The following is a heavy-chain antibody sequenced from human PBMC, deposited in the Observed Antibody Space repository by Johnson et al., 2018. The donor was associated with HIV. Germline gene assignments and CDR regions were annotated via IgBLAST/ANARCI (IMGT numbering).Heavy chain of an antibody. V-gene: IGHV3-30*04. J-gene: IGHJ3*02. CDR2: VSYDGSTE. Sequence: QVQLVESGGGVVQPGRSLRLACPVSGFIFTNFAMHWVRQAPGKGLEWVAVVSYDGSTEFYADSVKGRFTISRYNSKNTLFLQMNGLRPEDTAVYYCARGQGFWAFDIWGQGTMVTVSS. D-gene: IGHD3-3*01. CDR1: GFIFTNFA. CDR3: ARGQGFWAFDI.